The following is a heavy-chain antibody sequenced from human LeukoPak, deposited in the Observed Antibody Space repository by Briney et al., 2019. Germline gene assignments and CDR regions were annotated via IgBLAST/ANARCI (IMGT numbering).Heavy chain of an antibody. CDR1: GFTFSSYG. CDR3: SRARMGDGYNYV. D-gene: IGHD5-18*01. Sequence: GGSLRLSCAVSGFTFSSYGMTWGRQAPGKGLEWVSGISRSGTGTYYADSVKGRFTISRDNSKHTLYLQMNSLKTEDTAVYYCSRARMGDGYNYVWGQGTLVTVSS. CDR2: ISRSGTGT. J-gene: IGHJ4*02. V-gene: IGHV3-23*01.